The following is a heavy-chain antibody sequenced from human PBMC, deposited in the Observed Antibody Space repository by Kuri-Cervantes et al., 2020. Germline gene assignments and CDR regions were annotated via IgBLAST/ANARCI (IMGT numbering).Heavy chain of an antibody. CDR2: ISSSSTYI. D-gene: IGHD6-19*01. CDR3: AKDRGQWLPYYYGMDV. V-gene: IGHV3-21*01. Sequence: GGSLRLSCAASRFTFSSYSMNWVRQAPGKGLEWVSSISSSSTYIYYADSVKGRCTISRDNAKNSLYLQMNSLSADDTAVYYCAKDRGQWLPYYYGMDVWGQGTTVTVSS. J-gene: IGHJ6*02. CDR1: RFTFSSYS.